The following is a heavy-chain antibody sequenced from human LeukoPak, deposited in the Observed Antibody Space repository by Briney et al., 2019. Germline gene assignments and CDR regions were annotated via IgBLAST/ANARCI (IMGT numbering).Heavy chain of an antibody. Sequence: PSETLSLTCTVSGGSISSSSYYWGWIRQPPGKGLEWIGSIYYSGSIYYNPSLKSRVTISVDTSKNQFSLKLSSVTAADTAVYYCASPTTYSSSWYFDYWGQGTLVTVSS. J-gene: IGHJ4*02. CDR1: GGSISSSSYY. CDR2: IYYSGSI. V-gene: IGHV4-39*01. D-gene: IGHD6-13*01. CDR3: ASPTTYSSSWYFDY.